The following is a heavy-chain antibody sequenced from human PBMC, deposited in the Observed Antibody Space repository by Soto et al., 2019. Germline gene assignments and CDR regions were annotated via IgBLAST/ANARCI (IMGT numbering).Heavy chain of an antibody. CDR1: GSSINSYY. Sequence: PSDTLSLTCTVSGSSINSYYWNWIRPPAGKGLEWIGRIYTSGSTNYNPSLKSRVTMSVDTSKNQFSLKLSSVTAADTAVYYCVRGRDYGGTFFDYWGQGTLVTVSS. CDR3: VRGRDYGGTFFDY. V-gene: IGHV4-4*07. J-gene: IGHJ4*02. CDR2: IYTSGST. D-gene: IGHD4-17*01.